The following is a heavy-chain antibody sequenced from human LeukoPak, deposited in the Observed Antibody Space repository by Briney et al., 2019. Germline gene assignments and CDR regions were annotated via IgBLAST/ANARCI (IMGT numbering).Heavy chain of an antibody. CDR1: GFTFSSYW. CDR2: INNDGSDT. V-gene: IGHV3-74*01. CDR3: ARDGDSSSGDSYFDY. D-gene: IGHD6-13*01. Sequence: GGSLRLSCTASGFTFSSYWMHWVRQAPGKGLVWVSYINNDGSDTSYADSVKGRFTISRDNAKNTLYLQMNSLRAGDTAVYYCARDGDSSSGDSYFDYWGQGTLVTVSS. J-gene: IGHJ4*02.